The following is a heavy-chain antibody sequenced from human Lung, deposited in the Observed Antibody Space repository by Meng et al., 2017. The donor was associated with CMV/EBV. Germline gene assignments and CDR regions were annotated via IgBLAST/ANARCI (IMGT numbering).Heavy chain of an antibody. Sequence: GGSXRLXCAASGFTFSNFGMHWVRQAPGRGLEWVALLWYDGSNTNYADSVKGRFTISRDNSKNTVYLQMNSLRVEDTAVYYCAKDMRDFGELLEYLGQGTLVTVSS. CDR1: GFTFSNFG. V-gene: IGHV3-33*06. D-gene: IGHD1-7*01. CDR3: AKDMRDFGELLEY. CDR2: LWYDGSNT. J-gene: IGHJ4*02.